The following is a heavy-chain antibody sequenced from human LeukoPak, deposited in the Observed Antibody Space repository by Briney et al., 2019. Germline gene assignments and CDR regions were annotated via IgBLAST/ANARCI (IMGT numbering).Heavy chain of an antibody. CDR2: ISAYNGNT. D-gene: IGHD6-19*01. V-gene: IGHV1-18*04. J-gene: IGHJ3*02. Sequence: ASVKVSCKASGYAFSSFGITWVRQAPGQGLEWMGGISAYNGNTNYAQKVQDRVTMKTDTSTNTAYMEMRSLTSDDTAVYYCARVRAVAGLVDAFDKWGQGTMVTVSS. CDR1: GYAFSSFG. CDR3: ARVRAVAGLVDAFDK.